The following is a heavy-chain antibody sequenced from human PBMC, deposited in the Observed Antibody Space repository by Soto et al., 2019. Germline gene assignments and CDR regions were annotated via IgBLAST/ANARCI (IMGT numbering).Heavy chain of an antibody. CDR1: GFTFNNYW. CDR2: IKEDGSEK. V-gene: IGHV3-7*01. D-gene: IGHD1-26*01. J-gene: IGHJ1*01. CDR3: ARDRVRATPSWLAS. Sequence: PGGSLRLSCAASGFTFNNYWMSWVRQAPGKGLEWVANIKEDGSEKYYVDSVKGRFTISRDNAKNSVFLQMTSLRAEDTAVYFCARDRVRATPSWLASWGQGALVTVS.